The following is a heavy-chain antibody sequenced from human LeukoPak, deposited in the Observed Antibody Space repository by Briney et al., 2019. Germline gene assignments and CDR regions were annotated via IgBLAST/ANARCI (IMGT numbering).Heavy chain of an antibody. J-gene: IGHJ4*02. CDR2: IKQNGSEK. V-gene: IGHV3-7*01. D-gene: IGHD3-10*01. Sequence: GGPLRLSCAASGFTFSSYWMSWVRQAPGKGLEWVANIKQNGSEKYYVDSVKGRFTISRDNAKNSLYLQMNSLRAEDTAVYYCAREKPTYYYGSGSYYPDYWGQGTLVTVSS. CDR1: GFTFSSYW. CDR3: AREKPTYYYGSGSYYPDY.